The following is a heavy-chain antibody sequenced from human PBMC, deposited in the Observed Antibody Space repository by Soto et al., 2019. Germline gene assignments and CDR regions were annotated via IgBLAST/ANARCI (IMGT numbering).Heavy chain of an antibody. J-gene: IGHJ5*02. D-gene: IGHD2-2*01. CDR3: ARQAAVVPAAPFWFDP. CDR1: GYSFTSYW. Sequence: GESLKISCKGSGYSFTSYWIGWVRQMPGKGLEWMGIIYPGDSDTRYSPSFQGQVTISADKSISTAYLQWSSLKASDTAMYYCARQAAVVPAAPFWFDPWGQGTLVTVSS. CDR2: IYPGDSDT. V-gene: IGHV5-51*01.